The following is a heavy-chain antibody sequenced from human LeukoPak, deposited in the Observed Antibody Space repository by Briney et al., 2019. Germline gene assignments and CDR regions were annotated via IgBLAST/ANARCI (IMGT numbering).Heavy chain of an antibody. CDR2: IWYDGSNK. CDR3: ARAQAVQYYDFWSGSPLFDY. V-gene: IGHV3-33*08. D-gene: IGHD3-3*01. CDR1: GFTFSSYA. J-gene: IGHJ4*02. Sequence: GGSLRLSCAASGFTFSSYAMHWVRQAPGKGLEWVAVIWYDGSNKYYTDPVKGRFTISRDNSKNTLYLQMNSLRAEDTAVYYCARAQAVQYYDFWSGSPLFDYWGQGTLVTVSS.